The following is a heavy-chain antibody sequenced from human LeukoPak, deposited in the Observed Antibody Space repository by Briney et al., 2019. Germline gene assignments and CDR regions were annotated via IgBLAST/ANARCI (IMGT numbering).Heavy chain of an antibody. CDR2: IKQDGSEK. Sequence: PGGSLRLSCAASGFTFSSYWMSWVRQAPGTGLEWVANIKQDGSEKYYVDSVKGRFTISRDNAKNSLYLQMNSLRAEDTAVYYCARVATMIVVVITSINYYYYMDVWGKGTTVTVSS. D-gene: IGHD3-22*01. CDR1: GFTFSSYW. J-gene: IGHJ6*03. V-gene: IGHV3-7*01. CDR3: ARVATMIVVVITSINYYYYMDV.